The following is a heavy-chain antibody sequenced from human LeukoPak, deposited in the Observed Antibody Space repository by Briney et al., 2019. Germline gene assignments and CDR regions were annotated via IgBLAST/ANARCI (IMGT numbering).Heavy chain of an antibody. D-gene: IGHD2-15*01. J-gene: IGHJ4*02. V-gene: IGHV3-23*01. CDR2: ISGSGGST. CDR1: GFTFSSYA. Sequence: GGSLRLSCAASGFTFSSYAMSWVRQAPGKGLEWVSAISGSGGSTYYADSVKGRFTISRDNSKNTLYLQMNSLRAEDTAVYYCARDVREYCSGGSCYPGVWNYWGQGTLVTVSS. CDR3: ARDVREYCSGGSCYPGVWNY.